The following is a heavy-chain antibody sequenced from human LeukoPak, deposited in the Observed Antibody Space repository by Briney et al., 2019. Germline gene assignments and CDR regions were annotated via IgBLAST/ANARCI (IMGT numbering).Heavy chain of an antibody. V-gene: IGHV3-30-3*01. CDR2: ISYDGSNK. CDR1: GFTFSSYA. J-gene: IGHJ4*02. D-gene: IGHD3-22*01. CDR3: ARERDRSPLDY. Sequence: GGSLRLSCAASGFTFSSYAMHWVRQAPGKGLEWVAVISYDGSNKYYADSVKGRFTISRDNSKNTLYLQMNSLRAEDTAVYYCARERDRSPLDYWGQGTLVTVSS.